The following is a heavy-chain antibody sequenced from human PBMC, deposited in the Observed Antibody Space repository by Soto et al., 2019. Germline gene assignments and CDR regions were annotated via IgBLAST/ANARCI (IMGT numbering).Heavy chain of an antibody. V-gene: IGHV3-48*01. CDR2: ISSDSTI. CDR1: GFTFSNYS. CDR3: ARETQWLNWFDP. D-gene: IGHD6-19*01. J-gene: IGHJ5*02. Sequence: EVQLVESGGGLVQPGGSLRLSCAASGFTFSNYSMNWVRQAPGKGLEWVSYISSDSTIYYADSVKGRFTISRDNAKNSLYLQMNRLRAEDTAVYYCARETQWLNWFDPWGQGTLVTVSS.